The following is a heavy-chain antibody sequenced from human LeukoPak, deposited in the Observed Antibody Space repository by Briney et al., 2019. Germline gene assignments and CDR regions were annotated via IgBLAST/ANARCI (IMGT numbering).Heavy chain of an antibody. Sequence: SETLSLTCTVSGGSISSSSYYWGWIRQPPGKGLEWIGSIYYSGSTYYNPSLKSRVTISVDTSKNQFSLKLSSVTAADTAVYYCARGDDCSSTSCLYYYYYMDVWGKGTTVTVSS. D-gene: IGHD2-2*01. V-gene: IGHV4-39*07. J-gene: IGHJ6*03. CDR1: GGSISSSSYY. CDR3: ARGDDCSSTSCLYYYYYMDV. CDR2: IYYSGST.